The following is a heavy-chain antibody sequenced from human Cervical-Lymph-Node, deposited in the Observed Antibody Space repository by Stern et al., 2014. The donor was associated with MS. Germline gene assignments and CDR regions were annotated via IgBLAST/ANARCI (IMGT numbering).Heavy chain of an antibody. V-gene: IGHV3-33*01. Sequence: VQLVQSGGGVVQPGRSLRLSCAASGFSFSRYAMHWVRQAPGKGLEWVALIGNDGSNPYYADSVTGRFTFSRDNFKTTLYLQMNSLRAEDTAVYYCASAYSSSHYYFDYWGQGTLVTVSS. CDR1: GFSFSRYA. CDR2: IGNDGSNP. CDR3: ASAYSSSHYYFDY. D-gene: IGHD6-13*01. J-gene: IGHJ4*02.